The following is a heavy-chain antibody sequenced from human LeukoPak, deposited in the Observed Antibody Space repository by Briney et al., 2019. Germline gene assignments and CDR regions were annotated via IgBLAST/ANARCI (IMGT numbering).Heavy chain of an antibody. CDR3: ARIHESGSYFFDY. CDR2: IKQDGSEK. CDR1: GFTFSNYW. V-gene: IGHV3-7*01. J-gene: IGHJ4*02. D-gene: IGHD3-10*01. Sequence: GGSLRLSCAASGFTFSNYWMSWVRQAPGKGLEWVANIKQDGSEKYYVDSVKGRFTISRDNAKNSLYLQVNSLRAEDTAVYHCARIHESGSYFFDYWGQGTLVTVSS.